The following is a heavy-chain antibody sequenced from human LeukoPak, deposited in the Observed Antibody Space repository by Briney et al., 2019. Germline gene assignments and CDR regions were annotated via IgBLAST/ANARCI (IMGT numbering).Heavy chain of an antibody. Sequence: PGGSLRLSCAASGFTFSDNYMIWIRQAPGKGLEWVSYIDTSGSAMYYAAPVKGRFTISRDNARNSLYLQMNSLRAEDTAVYYCARARKGYYFDYWGQGTLVTVSS. J-gene: IGHJ4*02. CDR3: ARARKGYYFDY. D-gene: IGHD1-14*01. CDR1: GFTFSDNY. CDR2: IDTSGSAM. V-gene: IGHV3-11*04.